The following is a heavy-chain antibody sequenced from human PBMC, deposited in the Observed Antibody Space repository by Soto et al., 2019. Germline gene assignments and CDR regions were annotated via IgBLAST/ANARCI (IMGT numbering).Heavy chain of an antibody. J-gene: IGHJ3*02. Sequence: GGSLRLSCAASGFVFSNYWMSWVRQAPGKGLEWVANIKQDGTEKYCVDSVKGRFTISRDNAWHSLYLQMNNLGVEDTAVYYCARGLTGDGAFDIWGQGTVVTVSS. CDR1: GFVFSNYW. CDR3: ARGLTGDGAFDI. V-gene: IGHV3-7*01. CDR2: IKQDGTEK.